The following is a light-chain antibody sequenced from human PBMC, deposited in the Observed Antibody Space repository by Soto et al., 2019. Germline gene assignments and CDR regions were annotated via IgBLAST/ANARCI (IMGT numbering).Light chain of an antibody. CDR3: SSYAGSGVFVV. CDR2: EDY. CDR1: SSDVGRYER. V-gene: IGLV2-23*02. Sequence: QSALTQPASVSGSPGQSITISCTGTSSDVGRYERVSWYQRHPGKAPKLLIYEDYRRPSRISNRFSGSKSGNTASLTISGLQAEDEADYFCSSYAGSGVFVVFGGGTKLTVL. J-gene: IGLJ2*01.